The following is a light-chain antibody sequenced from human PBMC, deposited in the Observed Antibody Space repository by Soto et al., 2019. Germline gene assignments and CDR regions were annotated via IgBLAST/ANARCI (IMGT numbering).Light chain of an antibody. CDR2: GAS. CDR1: QSVTNNY. Sequence: EIVLTQSPGTLSLSPGERATLSCRASQSVTNNYLAWYQQKPGQGPRLYIYGASTRATGIPDRFSGSGSGTDFTLTSSRLEPEDFAVYYCQQYGSTPLTFGGGTKVEIK. J-gene: IGKJ4*01. V-gene: IGKV3-20*01. CDR3: QQYGSTPLT.